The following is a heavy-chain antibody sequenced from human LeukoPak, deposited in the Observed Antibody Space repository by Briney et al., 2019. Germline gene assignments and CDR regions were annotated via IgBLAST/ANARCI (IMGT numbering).Heavy chain of an antibody. J-gene: IGHJ6*03. CDR1: GGSISSGDYN. Sequence: SETLSLTCTVSGGSISSGDYNSSWIRQPPGKGLEWIVYIYYSGSTYYNPSLKSRVTISVDTSKNQFSLKLSSVTAADTALYYCARESPVTNLGVDTFGFYYYYMDVWGKGTTVTVSS. CDR3: ARESPVTNLGVDTFGFYYYYMDV. D-gene: IGHD3-3*01. V-gene: IGHV4-30-4*08. CDR2: IYYSGST.